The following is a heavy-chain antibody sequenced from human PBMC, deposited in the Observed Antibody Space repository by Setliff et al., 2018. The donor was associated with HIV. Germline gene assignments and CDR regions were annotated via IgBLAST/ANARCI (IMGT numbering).Heavy chain of an antibody. D-gene: IGHD2-8*01. Sequence: GSLKISCAASGFTFSSYTMNWVRQAPGKGLEWVSSISSSSIYIHYADSVKGRFTISRDNSKNSVYLQMDNLGAEDTAVYFCARDDGGYTSGVYFDCWGQGTRVTVSS. CDR1: GFTFSSYT. CDR2: ISSSSIYI. V-gene: IGHV3-21*06. CDR3: ARDDGGYTSGVYFDC. J-gene: IGHJ4*02.